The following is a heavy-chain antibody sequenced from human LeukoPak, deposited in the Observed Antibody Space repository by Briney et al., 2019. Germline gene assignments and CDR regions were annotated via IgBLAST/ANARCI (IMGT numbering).Heavy chain of an antibody. D-gene: IGHD1-1*01. J-gene: IGHJ4*02. CDR1: GFTFSSYA. CDR2: ISGSGGST. CDR3: AKLMRSYNWNDFDY. V-gene: IGHV3-23*01. Sequence: GGSLRLSCAASGFTFSSYAMSWVRQAPGKGLEWVSAISGSGGSTYYADSVKGRFTISRDNSKNTLYLQMNSLRAEGTAVYYCAKLMRSYNWNDFDYWGQGTLVTVSS.